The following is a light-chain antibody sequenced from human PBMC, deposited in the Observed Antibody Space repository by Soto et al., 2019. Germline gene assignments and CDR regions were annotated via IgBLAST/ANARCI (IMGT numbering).Light chain of an antibody. Sequence: QSALTQPRSVSGSPGQSVTISCTGTSSDVGGYNYVSWYLQHPGKAPKVMIYDVSKRPSGVPDRFSGSKSGNTASLTITGLQAEDEGDYYCQSYDSTLSARYVFGTGTKITVL. CDR1: SSDVGGYNY. CDR3: QSYDSTLSARYV. J-gene: IGLJ1*01. V-gene: IGLV2-11*01. CDR2: DVS.